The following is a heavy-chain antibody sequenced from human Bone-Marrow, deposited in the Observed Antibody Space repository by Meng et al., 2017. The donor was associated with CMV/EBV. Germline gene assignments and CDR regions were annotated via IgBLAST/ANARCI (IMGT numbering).Heavy chain of an antibody. CDR1: GGTFSSYA. CDR2: IIPILGIA. J-gene: IGHJ4*02. Sequence: SVKVSCKASGGTFSSYAISWVRQAPGQGLEWMGRIIPILGIANYAQKFQGRVTITADKSTSTAYMELSSLRSEDTAVYYCASEDIVVVPPAIPLRYWGQGTLVTVSS. CDR3: ASEDIVVVPPAIPLRY. D-gene: IGHD2-2*02. V-gene: IGHV1-69*04.